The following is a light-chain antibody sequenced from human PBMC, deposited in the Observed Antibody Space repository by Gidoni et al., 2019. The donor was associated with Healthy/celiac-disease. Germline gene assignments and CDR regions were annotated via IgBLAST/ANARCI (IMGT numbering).Light chain of an antibody. CDR3: QQLNSYPRT. V-gene: IGKV1-9*01. CDR2: AAS. CDR1: QGISSY. J-gene: IGKJ1*01. Sequence: QFAPSPSFLSASVGDRVTITCRASQGISSYLAWYQQKPGKAPKLLIYAASTLQSGVPSRFSGSGSGTEFTLTISSLQPEDFATYYCQQLNSYPRTFGQGTKVEIK.